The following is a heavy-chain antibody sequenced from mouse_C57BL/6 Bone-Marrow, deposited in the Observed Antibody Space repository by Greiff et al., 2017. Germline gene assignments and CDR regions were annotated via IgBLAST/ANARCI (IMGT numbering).Heavy chain of an antibody. Sequence: EVKLEESGGDLVKPGGSLKLSCAASGFTFSSYGMSWVRQTPDKRLEWVATISSGGSYTYYPDSVKGRFTISRDNAKNTLYLQMSSLKSEDTAMYYCARHGGVPLIYYGYDDYFDYWGQGTTLTVSS. CDR1: GFTFSSYG. CDR3: ARHGGVPLIYYGYDDYFDY. J-gene: IGHJ2*01. V-gene: IGHV5-6*02. CDR2: ISSGGSYT. D-gene: IGHD2-2*01.